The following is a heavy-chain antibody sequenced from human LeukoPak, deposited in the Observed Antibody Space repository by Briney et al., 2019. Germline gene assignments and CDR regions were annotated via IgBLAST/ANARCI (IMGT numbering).Heavy chain of an antibody. CDR1: GFTFSSYA. V-gene: IGHV3-23*01. CDR2: ISGSGGST. J-gene: IGHJ3*02. D-gene: IGHD2-15*01. Sequence: PGGSLRLSCAASGFTFSSYAMSWVRQAPGKGLEWVSAISGSGGSTYYADSVKGRFTISRDNSKNTLYLQMNSLRAEDTAVYYCAKGVVVVVAADDAFDIWGQGTMVTVSS. CDR3: AKGVVVVVAADDAFDI.